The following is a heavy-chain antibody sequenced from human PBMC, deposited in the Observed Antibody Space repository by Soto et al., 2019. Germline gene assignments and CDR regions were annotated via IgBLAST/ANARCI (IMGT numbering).Heavy chain of an antibody. CDR1: GYSFTSYW. CDR2: IYPGDSDT. V-gene: IGHV5-51*01. CDR3: ARHGRIYYDSSGYYYTQPFDY. Sequence: PGESLKISCKGSGYSFTSYWIGWVRQMPGKGLEWMGIIYPGDSDTRYSPSFQGQVTISADKSISTAYLQWSSLKASDTAMYYCARHGRIYYDSSGYYYTQPFDYWGQGTLVTVSS. D-gene: IGHD3-22*01. J-gene: IGHJ4*02.